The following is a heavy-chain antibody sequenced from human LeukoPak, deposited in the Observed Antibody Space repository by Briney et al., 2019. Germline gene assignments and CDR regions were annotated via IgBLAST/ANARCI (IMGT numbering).Heavy chain of an antibody. V-gene: IGHV3-11*04. D-gene: IGHD6-19*01. J-gene: IGHJ4*02. CDR1: GFTFSDDS. Sequence: GGSLRLSCAASGFTFSDDSMTWMRQAPGKGLEWVSYISSNGNIIKYADSVKGRFVISRDNAKKSLYLQMDSLRAEDTAVYYCAIFLSSGWYNPPDYWGQGTLVSVSS. CDR2: ISSNGNII. CDR3: AIFLSSGWYNPPDY.